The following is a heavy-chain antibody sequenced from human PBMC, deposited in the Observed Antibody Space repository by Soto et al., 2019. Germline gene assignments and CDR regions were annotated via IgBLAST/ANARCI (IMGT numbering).Heavy chain of an antibody. Sequence: SETLSLTCAVSGGSLSSSAYSWSWIRQPPGKGLEWIGFIYQSGSTYYNPSLKSRVTMSLDRPKNQFSLKLSSVTAADTAVYYCARELLFYDSDGFSWDDAFDICGQGTMVT. CDR2: IYQSGST. CDR3: ARELLFYDSDGFSWDDAFDI. V-gene: IGHV4-30-2*01. J-gene: IGHJ3*02. CDR1: GGSLSSSAYS. D-gene: IGHD3-22*01.